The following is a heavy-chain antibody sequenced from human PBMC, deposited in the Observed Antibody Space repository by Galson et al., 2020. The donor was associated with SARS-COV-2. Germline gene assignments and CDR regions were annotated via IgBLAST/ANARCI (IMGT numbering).Heavy chain of an antibody. CDR1: GGSFSGYY. V-gene: IGHV4-34*01. Sequence: SETLSLTCAVYGGSFSGYYWSWIRQPPGKGLEWIGEINHSGSTNYNPSLKSRVTISVDTSKNQFSLKLSFVTAADTAVYYCARVRDRVSDYWGQGTLVTVSS. CDR2: INHSGST. J-gene: IGHJ4*02. D-gene: IGHD3-10*01. CDR3: ARVRDRVSDY.